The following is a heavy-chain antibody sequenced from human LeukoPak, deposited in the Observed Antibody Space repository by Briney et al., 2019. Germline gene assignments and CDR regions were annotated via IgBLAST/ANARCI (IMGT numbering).Heavy chain of an antibody. J-gene: IGHJ4*02. CDR1: GLIFRDHY. CDR2: SRNKPNSYTP. CDR3: ARGYCSSTSCRYFDH. V-gene: IGHV3-72*01. D-gene: IGHD2-2*01. Sequence: PGGSLRLSCAASGLIFRDHYMDWVRQAPGKGLEWVGRSRNKPNSYTPEYAASVKGRFTISRDDSKNSLYLQMNSLKTEDTAVYYCARGYCSSTSCRYFDHWGQGTLVTVSS.